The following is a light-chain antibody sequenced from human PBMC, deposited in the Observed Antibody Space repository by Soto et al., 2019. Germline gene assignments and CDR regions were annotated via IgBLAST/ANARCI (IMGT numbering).Light chain of an antibody. CDR3: QQYGDLPWT. CDR2: GAS. CDR1: QSVSSNY. V-gene: IGKV3-20*01. Sequence: TQSPGTLSSSPGERVTLSCRASQSVSSNYLAWYQQKPGQAPRLLIYGASSRDTGIPDRFSGSGSGTDFTLTIDRLESEDFEVYFCQQYGDLPWTFGQGTRLEIK. J-gene: IGKJ5*01.